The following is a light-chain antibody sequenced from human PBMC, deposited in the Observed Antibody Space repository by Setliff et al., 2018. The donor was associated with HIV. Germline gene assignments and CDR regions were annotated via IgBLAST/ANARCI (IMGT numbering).Light chain of an antibody. CDR3: SSYTSSSPLYV. J-gene: IGLJ1*01. Sequence: QSALTQPASVSGSPGQSITISCTGTSSDVGGYNYVSWYQQHPGKDPKLMIYEVSNRPSGVSDRFSGSKSGNTASLTISGLQTEDEADYFCSSYTSSSPLYVFGTGTKGTVL. CDR2: EVS. V-gene: IGLV2-14*01. CDR1: SSDVGGYNY.